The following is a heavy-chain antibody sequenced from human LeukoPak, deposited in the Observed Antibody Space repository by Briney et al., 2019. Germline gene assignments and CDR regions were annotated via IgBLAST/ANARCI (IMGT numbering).Heavy chain of an antibody. D-gene: IGHD5-18*01. CDR3: ARRGEAMDPFDY. CDR2: IYPGDSDT. V-gene: IGHV5-51*01. CDR1: GYSFSRYW. J-gene: IGHJ4*02. Sequence: GESLKISCKGSGYSFSRYWIGWVRQMPGKGLEWMGIIYPGDSDTRYSPSFQGQVTISADKSINTAYLQWSSLKASDTAIYYCARRGEAMDPFDYWGQGTLVTVSS.